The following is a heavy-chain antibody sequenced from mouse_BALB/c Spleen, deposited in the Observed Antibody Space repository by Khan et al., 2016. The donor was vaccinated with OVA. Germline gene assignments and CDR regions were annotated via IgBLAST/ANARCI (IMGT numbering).Heavy chain of an antibody. J-gene: IGHJ2*01. CDR2: ISSGGNT. D-gene: IGHD1-1*01. CDR3: TRGPFYFGFNYFDF. V-gene: IGHV5-6-5*01. CDR1: GFTFSSYV. Sequence: EVELVESGGDLVKPGESLKLSCAASGFTFSSYVMSWVRQTPEKRLEWVASISSGGNTYYADSLKGRFTISRDDARNLLYLQLSSLRSEDTAMSYCTRGPFYFGFNYFDFWGQGTTLTVSS.